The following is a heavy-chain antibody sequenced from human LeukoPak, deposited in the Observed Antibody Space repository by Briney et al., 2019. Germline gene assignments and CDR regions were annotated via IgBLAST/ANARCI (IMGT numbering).Heavy chain of an antibody. D-gene: IGHD3-10*01. Sequence: SETLSLTCTVSGGPISSYYWSWIRQPAGKGLEWIGRIYTSGSTNYNPSLKSRVTISVDTSKNQFSLKLSSVTAADTAVYYRARDVEVYYGSGSFLLPNYWGQGTLVTVSS. V-gene: IGHV4-4*07. J-gene: IGHJ4*02. CDR2: IYTSGST. CDR1: GGPISSYY. CDR3: ARDVEVYYGSGSFLLPNY.